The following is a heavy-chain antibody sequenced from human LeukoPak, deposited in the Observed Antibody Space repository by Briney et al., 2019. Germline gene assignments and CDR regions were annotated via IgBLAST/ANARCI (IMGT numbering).Heavy chain of an antibody. Sequence: ASVKVSCKASGYTFTGYYMYWVRQAPGQGLEWMGWINPNSGGTNYAQKFQGRVTMTRDTSISTAYMELSRLRSDDTAVYYCARAYDFWSGTNWFDPWGQGTLVTVSS. V-gene: IGHV1-2*02. D-gene: IGHD3-3*01. CDR3: ARAYDFWSGTNWFDP. CDR2: INPNSGGT. CDR1: GYTFTGYY. J-gene: IGHJ5*02.